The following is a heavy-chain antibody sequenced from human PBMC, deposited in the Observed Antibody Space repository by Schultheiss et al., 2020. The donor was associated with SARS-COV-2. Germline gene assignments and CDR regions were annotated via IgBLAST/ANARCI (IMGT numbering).Heavy chain of an antibody. Sequence: GGSLRLSCAASGFTFSSYGMHWVRQAPGKGLEWVAVIWYDGSNKYYADSVKGRFTISRDNSKNTLYLQMNSLRAEDTAVYYCARETSALQGVISYYYYYYYMDVWGKGTTVTVSS. D-gene: IGHD3-10*01. J-gene: IGHJ6*03. CDR2: IWYDGSNK. CDR1: GFTFSSYG. CDR3: ARETSALQGVISYYYYYYYMDV. V-gene: IGHV3-33*01.